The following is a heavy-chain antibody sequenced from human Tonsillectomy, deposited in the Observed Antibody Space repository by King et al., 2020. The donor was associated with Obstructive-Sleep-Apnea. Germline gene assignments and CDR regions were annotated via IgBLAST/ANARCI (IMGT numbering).Heavy chain of an antibody. CDR2: IKSKTDSGTT. CDR1: GFTFSDAW. V-gene: IGHV3-15*01. D-gene: IGHD3-22*01. Sequence: VQLVESGGGLVKPGGSLRLSCAASGFTFSDAWMSWVRQAPGKGLEWVGRIKSKTDSGTTDYPAPVKGRFTISRDDSKNTLYLQMNSMKTEDTAVYFCTTLDSYVSSGSTYWGQGTLVTVSS. J-gene: IGHJ4*02. CDR3: TTLDSYVSSGSTY.